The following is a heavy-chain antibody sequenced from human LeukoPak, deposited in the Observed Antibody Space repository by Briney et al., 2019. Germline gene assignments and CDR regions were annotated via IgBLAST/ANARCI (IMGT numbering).Heavy chain of an antibody. D-gene: IGHD2-2*01. CDR1: GFTFSSYG. J-gene: IGHJ3*02. CDR3: AKAFIVVVPAATHDAFDI. CDR2: IRYDGSNK. Sequence: GGSLRLSCAASGFTFSSYGMHWVRQAPGKGLEWVAFIRYDGSNKYYADSVKGRFTISRDNSKNTLYLQMNSLRAEDTAVYYCAKAFIVVVPAATHDAFDIWGQGTMVTVSS. V-gene: IGHV3-30*02.